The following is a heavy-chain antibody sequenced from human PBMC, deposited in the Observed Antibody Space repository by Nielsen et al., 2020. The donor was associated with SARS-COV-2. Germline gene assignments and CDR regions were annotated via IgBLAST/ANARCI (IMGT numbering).Heavy chain of an antibody. CDR3: AKAIMADGSGSYMFDY. Sequence: GESLKISCAASGFTVSSYYMSWVRQAPGKGLEWVSVIYSGGSTYYADSVKGRFTTPRDNAKNSLYLQMNSLRAEDTALYYCAKAIMADGSGSYMFDYWGQGTLVTVSS. V-gene: IGHV3-53*05. J-gene: IGHJ4*02. CDR2: IYSGGST. D-gene: IGHD3-10*01. CDR1: GFTVSSYY.